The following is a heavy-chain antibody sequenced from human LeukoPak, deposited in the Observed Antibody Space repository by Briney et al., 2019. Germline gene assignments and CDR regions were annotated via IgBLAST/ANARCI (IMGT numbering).Heavy chain of an antibody. Sequence: PSETLSLTCAVYGGSFSGYYWSWIRQPPGKGLEWIGEINHSGSTNYNPSLKSRVTISVDTSKNQFSLKLSSVTAADTAVYYCARDRGYSGYAGYYMDVWGKGTTVTVSS. CDR1: GGSFSGYY. CDR3: ARDRGYSGYAGYYMDV. V-gene: IGHV4-34*01. CDR2: INHSGST. D-gene: IGHD5-12*01. J-gene: IGHJ6*03.